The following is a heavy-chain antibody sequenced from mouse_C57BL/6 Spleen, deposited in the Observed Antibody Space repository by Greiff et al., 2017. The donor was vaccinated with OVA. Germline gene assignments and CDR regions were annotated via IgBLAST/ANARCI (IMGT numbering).Heavy chain of an antibody. J-gene: IGHJ2*01. Sequence: VQLQQPGAELVKPGASVKLSCKASGYTFTSYWLHWVKQRPGQGLEWIGMIHPNSGSTNYNEKFKSKAKLTVDKTSNTAYMQLSSLTYEDSAVYYCARLSYDYGNDYWGQGTTLTVSS. CDR2: IHPNSGST. CDR3: ARLSYDYGNDY. CDR1: GYTFTSYW. V-gene: IGHV1-64*01. D-gene: IGHD2-4*01.